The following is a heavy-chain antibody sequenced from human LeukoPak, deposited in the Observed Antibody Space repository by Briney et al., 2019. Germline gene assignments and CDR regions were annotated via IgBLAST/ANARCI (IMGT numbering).Heavy chain of an antibody. CDR2: IRYDGSNK. CDR1: GFTFSSYG. Sequence: GGSLRLSCVASGFTFSSYGMRWVRQAPGKELEWVAFIRYDGSNKYYADSVKGRFTISRDYSKNTLYLQVNSLRPEDTAVYYCAKLSGAYGDSRDYWGQATLVTVSS. D-gene: IGHD4-17*01. CDR3: AKLSGAYGDSRDY. V-gene: IGHV3-30*02. J-gene: IGHJ4*02.